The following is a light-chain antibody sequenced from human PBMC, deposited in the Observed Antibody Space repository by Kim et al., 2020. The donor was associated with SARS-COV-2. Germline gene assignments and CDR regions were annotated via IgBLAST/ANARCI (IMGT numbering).Light chain of an antibody. CDR1: NIGTKY. Sequence: VALGQTARITCGEDNIGTKYVHWYQQKPGQAPVLVIFRDSSRPSGIPERFSGSSSGSTATLSIDRAQAGDEADYYCQVWDSNIVVFGGGTQLTVL. CDR3: QVWDSNIVV. V-gene: IGLV3-9*01. CDR2: RDS. J-gene: IGLJ3*02.